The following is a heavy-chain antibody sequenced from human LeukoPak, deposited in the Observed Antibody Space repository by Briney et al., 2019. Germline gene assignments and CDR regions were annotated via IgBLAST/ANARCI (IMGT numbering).Heavy chain of an antibody. J-gene: IGHJ5*02. CDR3: ARGTRTFDP. CDR2: INHSGST. CDR1: GGSFSGYY. V-gene: IGHV4-34*01. Sequence: SETLSLTCAVYGGSFSGYYWSWIRQPAGKGLEWIGEINHSGSTNYNPSLKSRVTISVDTSKNQFSLKLSSVTAADTAVYYCARGTRTFDPWGQGTLVTVSS.